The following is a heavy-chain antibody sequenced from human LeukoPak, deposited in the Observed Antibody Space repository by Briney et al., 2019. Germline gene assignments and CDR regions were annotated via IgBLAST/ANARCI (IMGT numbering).Heavy chain of an antibody. J-gene: IGHJ4*02. Sequence: GGSLRLSCAAPGFTFSSYDMHWVRQATGKGLEWVSAIGTAGDTYYPGSVKGRFTISRENAKNSLYLQMNSLRAGDTAVYYCARGRRYCSSTSCSYYFDYWGQGTLVTVSS. CDR3: ARGRRYCSSTSCSYYFDY. CDR1: GFTFSSYD. CDR2: IGTAGDT. D-gene: IGHD2-2*01. V-gene: IGHV3-13*01.